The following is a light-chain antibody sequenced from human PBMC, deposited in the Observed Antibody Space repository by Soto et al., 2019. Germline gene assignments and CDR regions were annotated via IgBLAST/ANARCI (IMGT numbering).Light chain of an antibody. V-gene: IGKV3-20*01. CDR2: GAS. Sequence: EVMLTQSPGTLSLSPGERATLSCRASQSVSSNYLAWYQQQSGQAPRLLIYGASNRATGIPDRFSGSGSGTDFTVTIRRLEPEDFAVYYCQQYDTSPRTFGQGTKVEFK. CDR3: QQYDTSPRT. CDR1: QSVSSNY. J-gene: IGKJ1*01.